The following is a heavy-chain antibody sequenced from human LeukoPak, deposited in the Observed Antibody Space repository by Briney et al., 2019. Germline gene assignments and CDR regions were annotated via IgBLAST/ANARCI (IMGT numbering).Heavy chain of an antibody. J-gene: IGHJ5*02. D-gene: IGHD6-19*01. CDR2: ISSSSSYI. CDR1: GFTFSSYS. Sequence: GGSLRLSCAASGFTFSSYSMNWVRQAPGKGLEWVSSISSSSSYIYYADSVKGRSTISRDNAKNSLYLQMNSLRAEDTAVYYCARAVAGTDWFGPWGQGTLVTVSS. CDR3: ARAVAGTDWFGP. V-gene: IGHV3-21*01.